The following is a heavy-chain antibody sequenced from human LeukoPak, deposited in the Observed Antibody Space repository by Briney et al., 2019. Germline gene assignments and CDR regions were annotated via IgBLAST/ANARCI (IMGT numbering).Heavy chain of an antibody. Sequence: GGSLRLSCTASGFTFSSYTMTWVRQAPGKGLKWVSTITTGDGNTYYADSVKGRFPVSRDDSKNTLYLQMNSLRAEDTAVYYCAKDGGLWVSAHWGDSWGRGTLVTVSS. CDR2: ITTGDGNT. J-gene: IGHJ4*02. D-gene: IGHD7-27*01. V-gene: IGHV3-23*01. CDR1: GFTFSSYT. CDR3: AKDGGLWVSAHWGDS.